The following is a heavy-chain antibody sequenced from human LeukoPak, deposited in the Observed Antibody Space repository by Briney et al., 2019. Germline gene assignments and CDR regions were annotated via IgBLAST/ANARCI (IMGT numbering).Heavy chain of an antibody. D-gene: IGHD3-3*01. CDR2: ISGSGGDT. CDR3: AKLYYDFWSGYPYYFDY. CDR1: GLTFSSYA. V-gene: IGHV3-23*01. J-gene: IGHJ4*02. Sequence: AGGSLRLSCAASGLTFSSYAMSWVRQAPGKGLEWVSSISGSGGDTHYADSVKGRFTISRDNSKNTLYLQMNSLRAEDTALYYCAKLYYDFWSGYPYYFDYWGQGTLVTVSS.